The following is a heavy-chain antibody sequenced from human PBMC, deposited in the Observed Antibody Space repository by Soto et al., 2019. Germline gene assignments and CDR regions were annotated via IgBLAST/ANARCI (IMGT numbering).Heavy chain of an antibody. Sequence: ASVKVSCKASGDTFTSYAMHWVRQAPGQRLEWMGWINASNGNTKYSQKFQGRVTITRDTSASTAYMELSSLRSEDTAVYYCAREKLTRYYYDSSGYLGPYYYGMAVWGQGTTVTVSS. CDR2: INASNGNT. CDR1: GDTFTSYA. CDR3: AREKLTRYYYDSSGYLGPYYYGMAV. D-gene: IGHD3-22*01. V-gene: IGHV1-3*01. J-gene: IGHJ6*02.